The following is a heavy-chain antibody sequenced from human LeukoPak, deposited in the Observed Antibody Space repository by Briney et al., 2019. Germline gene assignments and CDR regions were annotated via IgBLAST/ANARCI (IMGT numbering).Heavy chain of an antibody. CDR1: GGSISSGGYS. CDR2: IYHSGST. CDR3: ARGSTVADY. J-gene: IGHJ4*02. D-gene: IGHD4-11*01. Sequence: SETLSLTCAVSGGSISSGGYSWSWIRQPPGKGLEWIGYIYHSGSTYYNPSLKSRVTISVDRSKNQFSLKLSSVTAADTAVYYCARGSTVADYWGQGTLVTVPS. V-gene: IGHV4-30-2*01.